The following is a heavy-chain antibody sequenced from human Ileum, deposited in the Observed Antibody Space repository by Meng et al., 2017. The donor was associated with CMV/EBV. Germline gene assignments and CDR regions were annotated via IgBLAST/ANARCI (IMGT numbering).Heavy chain of an antibody. CDR2: INHSGST. Sequence: GSFSGYYWSWIRQPPGKGLEWIGEINHSGSTNYNPSLKSRVTISVDTSKNQFSLKLSSVTAADTAVYYCARSPPRTAAWRVIVWFDPWGQGTLVTVSS. CDR1: GSFSGYY. D-gene: IGHD2-21*02. J-gene: IGHJ5*02. V-gene: IGHV4-34*01. CDR3: ARSPPRTAAWRVIVWFDP.